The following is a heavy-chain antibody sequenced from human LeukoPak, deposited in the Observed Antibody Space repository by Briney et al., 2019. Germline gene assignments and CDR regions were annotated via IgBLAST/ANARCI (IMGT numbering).Heavy chain of an antibody. D-gene: IGHD5-24*01. J-gene: IGHJ6*02. Sequence: GASVKVFCKASGYTFTSYYMHWVRQAPGQGLEWMGIVNPSGGSTSYAQKFQGRVTMTRDTSTSTVYMELSSLRSEDTAVYYCARDPGRWLQLTRYYYYGMDVWGQGTTVTVSS. CDR3: ARDPGRWLQLTRYYYYGMDV. CDR1: GYTFTSYY. CDR2: VNPSGGST. V-gene: IGHV1-46*01.